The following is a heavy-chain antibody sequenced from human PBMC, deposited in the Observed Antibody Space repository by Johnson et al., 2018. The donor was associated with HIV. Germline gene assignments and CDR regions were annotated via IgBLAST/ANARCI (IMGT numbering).Heavy chain of an antibody. CDR1: GFTFRDYF. CDR3: ARASDSYCSADCYGDGFQI. CDR2: ISSSGSTI. V-gene: IGHV3-11*01. J-gene: IGHJ3*02. Sequence: QVQLVESGGGLVKPGGSLRLSCAASGFTFRDYFMSWIRQAPGKGLEWVSYISSSGSTIYYADSVKGRFPISRDNAKNTLFLQMNSLNAEDTAVYYCARASDSYCSADCYGDGFQISDQGTKVIVSS. D-gene: IGHD2-21*02.